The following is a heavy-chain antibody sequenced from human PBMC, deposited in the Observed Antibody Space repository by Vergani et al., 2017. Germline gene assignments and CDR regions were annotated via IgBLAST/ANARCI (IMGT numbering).Heavy chain of an antibody. J-gene: IGHJ4*01. CDR2: IYSTGST. V-gene: IGHV4-30-4*01. Sequence: QVQLQESGPGLVKPSQTLSLTCSVSGDSISSGVYYWNWIRQHPGKGLEWIGYIYSTGSTHHNPSLRRRINMSVDTSKNQFSLKLSSVTAADTAVYYCARHPSFGYYSFGYWGQGTLVTVSS. CDR1: GDSISSGVYY. D-gene: IGHD5-18*01. CDR3: ARHPSFGYYSFGY.